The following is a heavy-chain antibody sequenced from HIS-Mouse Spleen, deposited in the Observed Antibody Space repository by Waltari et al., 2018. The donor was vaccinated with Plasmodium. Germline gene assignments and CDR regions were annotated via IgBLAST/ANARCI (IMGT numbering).Heavy chain of an antibody. CDR3: ARVTSSGVYWYFDL. CDR2: INHSGST. J-gene: IGHJ2*01. CDR1: GGSFSGCY. Sequence: QVQLQQWGAGLLKPSETLSLTCAVYGGSFSGCYWSWIRQPPGKGLEWIGEINHSGSTNYHPSLKSRVTISVDTSKNQFSLKLSSVTAADTAVYYCARVTSSGVYWYFDLWGRGTLVTVSS. V-gene: IGHV4-34*01. D-gene: IGHD3-3*01.